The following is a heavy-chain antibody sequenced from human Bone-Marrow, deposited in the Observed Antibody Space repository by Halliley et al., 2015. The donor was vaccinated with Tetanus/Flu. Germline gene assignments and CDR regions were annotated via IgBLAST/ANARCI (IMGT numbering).Heavy chain of an antibody. CDR1: GFTFSDYW. D-gene: IGHD6-19*01. Sequence: SLRLSCAASGFTFSDYWMHWVRQAPGKGLQYVSAIIGGGVITYYADSVKGRFTVSRDNSRNTLYLQMNSLRAEDTAIYYCARGSGWRTSVLGATYGMDVWGQGTTVTVSS. J-gene: IGHJ6*02. CDR3: ARGSGWRTSVLGATYGMDV. CDR2: IIGGGVIT. V-gene: IGHV3-23*01.